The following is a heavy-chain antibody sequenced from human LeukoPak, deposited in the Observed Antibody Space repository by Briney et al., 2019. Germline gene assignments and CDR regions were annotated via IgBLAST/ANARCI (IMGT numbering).Heavy chain of an antibody. CDR3: ARGTSYYDFWSGYFFDY. D-gene: IGHD3-3*01. J-gene: IGHJ4*02. Sequence: TSETLSLTCTVSGGSISSGGYYWSWIRQHPGKGLEWIGYIYYSGSTNYNPSLKSRVTISVDTSKNQFSLKLSSVTAADTAVYYCARGTSYYDFWSGYFFDYWGQGTLVTVSS. CDR1: GGSISSGGYY. CDR2: IYYSGST. V-gene: IGHV4-31*03.